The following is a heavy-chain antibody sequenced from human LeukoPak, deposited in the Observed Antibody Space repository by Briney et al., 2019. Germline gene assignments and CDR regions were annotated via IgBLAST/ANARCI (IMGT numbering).Heavy chain of an antibody. CDR2: IVVGSGNT. Sequence: ASVKVSCKASGFTFTSSAVQWVRQARGQRLEWIGWIVVGSGNTNYAQKFQGRVTITRDTSASTAYMELSSLRSEDTAVYYCARSPTRAIAAFDIWGQGTMVTVSS. V-gene: IGHV1-58*01. J-gene: IGHJ3*02. D-gene: IGHD3-16*02. CDR3: ARSPTRAIAAFDI. CDR1: GFTFTSSA.